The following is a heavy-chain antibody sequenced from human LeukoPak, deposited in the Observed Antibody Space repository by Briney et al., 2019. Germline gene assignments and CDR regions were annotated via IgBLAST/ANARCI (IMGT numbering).Heavy chain of an antibody. CDR2: IYYSGST. V-gene: IGHV4-59*08. D-gene: IGHD2-15*01. Sequence: SETLSLTCTVSGGSISSYYWSWIRQPPGQGLEWIGFIYYSGSTHYKPSLKSRGTISVDTSKNQYSLKLSSVTAADTAVYYCARARFHCSGGSCYSGRWFDPWGQGTLVTVSS. CDR1: GGSISSYY. J-gene: IGHJ5*02. CDR3: ARARFHCSGGSCYSGRWFDP.